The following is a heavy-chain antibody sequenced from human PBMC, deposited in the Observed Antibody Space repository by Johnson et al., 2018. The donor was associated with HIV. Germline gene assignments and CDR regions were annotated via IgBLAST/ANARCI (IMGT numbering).Heavy chain of an antibody. CDR1: GFTFSNYA. J-gene: IGHJ3*02. V-gene: IGHV3-30*04. Sequence: QVQLVESGGGLVKPGGSLRLSCAASGFTFSNYAMHWVRQAPGKGLEWVAVISYDGSNKYYTDSVKGRFPISRDNSKNTLYLQMNSLRAEDTAVYYCARDSQWELRPDAFDIWGQGTMVTVSS. CDR2: ISYDGSNK. CDR3: ARDSQWELRPDAFDI. D-gene: IGHD1-26*01.